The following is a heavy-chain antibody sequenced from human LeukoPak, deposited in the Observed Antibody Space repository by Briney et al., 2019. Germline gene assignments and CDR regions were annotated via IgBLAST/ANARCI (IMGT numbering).Heavy chain of an antibody. V-gene: IGHV1-18*01. Sequence: ASVKVSCKASGGTFSSYGISWVRQAPGQGLEGMGWISAYNGNTNYAQKLQGRVTMTTDTSTSTAYMELRSLRSDDTAVYYCARDMAAMVTAVVSDYWGQGTLVTVSS. CDR2: ISAYNGNT. J-gene: IGHJ4*02. CDR3: ARDMAAMVTAVVSDY. CDR1: GGTFSSYG. D-gene: IGHD5-18*01.